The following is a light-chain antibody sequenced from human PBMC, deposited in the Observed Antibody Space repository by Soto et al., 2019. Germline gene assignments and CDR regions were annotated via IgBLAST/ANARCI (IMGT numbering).Light chain of an antibody. V-gene: IGKV3-20*01. J-gene: IGKJ1*01. CDR1: QTVGNNY. Sequence: EIVLTQSPGTLSLSPGERATLSCRASQTVGNNYLDWYQQKPGQAPRLLIYGASSRATVIPDRFSGSGSGTDITLTTSRLEPEDFAVYYCRQSATSPRTFSQGTKVEIK. CDR2: GAS. CDR3: RQSATSPRT.